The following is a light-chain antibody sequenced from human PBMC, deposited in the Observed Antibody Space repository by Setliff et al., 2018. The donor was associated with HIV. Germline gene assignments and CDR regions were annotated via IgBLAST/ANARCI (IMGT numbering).Light chain of an antibody. Sequence: QSVLAQPASMSGSPGQSITISCTGTSSDVGGYSLVSWYQQHPAKAPKLIIYEVTNRASGVSNRFSGSKSGNTASLTISGLQAEDEADYYCSSYAITTTLPFGTGTKVTVL. CDR1: SSDVGGYSL. CDR3: SSYAITTTLP. V-gene: IGLV2-14*03. J-gene: IGLJ1*01. CDR2: EVT.